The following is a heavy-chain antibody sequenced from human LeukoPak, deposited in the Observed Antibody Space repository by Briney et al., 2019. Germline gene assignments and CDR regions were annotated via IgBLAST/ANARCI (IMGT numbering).Heavy chain of an antibody. Sequence: GASVKVSCKVSGYTLTELSMHWVRQAPGKELGWMGGFDPEDGETIYAQKYQGRVTMTEDTSTDTAYMELSSLRSEDTAVYYCATPGLVPAAIGPDYYYYGMDVWGQGTTVTVSS. D-gene: IGHD2-2*02. V-gene: IGHV1-24*01. CDR3: ATPGLVPAAIGPDYYYYGMDV. CDR2: FDPEDGET. J-gene: IGHJ6*02. CDR1: GYTLTELS.